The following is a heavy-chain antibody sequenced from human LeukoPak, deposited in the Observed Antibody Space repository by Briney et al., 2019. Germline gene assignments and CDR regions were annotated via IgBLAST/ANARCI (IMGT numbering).Heavy chain of an antibody. CDR3: ASLKNYYDSSGYLVTDAFDI. J-gene: IGHJ3*02. Sequence: ASVKVSCKASGYTFTGYYMHWVRQAPGQGLERMGWINPNSGGTNYAQKLQGRVTMTTDTSTSTAYMELRSLKSDDTAVYYCASLKNYYDSSGYLVTDAFDIWGQGTMVTVSS. D-gene: IGHD3-22*01. CDR1: GYTFTGYY. V-gene: IGHV1-2*02. CDR2: INPNSGGT.